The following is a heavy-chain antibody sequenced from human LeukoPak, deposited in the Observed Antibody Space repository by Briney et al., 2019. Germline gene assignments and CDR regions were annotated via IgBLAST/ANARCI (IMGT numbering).Heavy chain of an antibody. CDR3: AKGGDYYVWGSLPSYYYMDV. CDR1: GFTFSSYA. V-gene: IGHV3-30*04. D-gene: IGHD3-16*01. Sequence: GGSLRLSCAASGFTFSSYAMHWVRQAPGKGLEWVAVISYDGSNKYYADSVKGRFTISRDNSKSTLYLKMNSLRAEDTAVYYCAKGGDYYVWGSLPSYYYMDVWGKGTTVTISS. CDR2: ISYDGSNK. J-gene: IGHJ6*03.